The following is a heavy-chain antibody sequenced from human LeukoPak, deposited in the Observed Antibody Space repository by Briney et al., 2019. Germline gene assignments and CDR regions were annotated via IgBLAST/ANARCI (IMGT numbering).Heavy chain of an antibody. J-gene: IGHJ4*02. Sequence: PSETLSLTCTVSGGSISSYYWSWIRQPPGKGLEWIGYIYYSGSTNYNPSLKSRVTISVDTSKNQFSLKLSSVTAADTAVYYCARAPDGLYDYWGQGTLVTVSS. CDR3: ARAPDGLYDY. CDR2: IYYSGST. V-gene: IGHV4-59*01. D-gene: IGHD1-14*01. CDR1: GGSISSYY.